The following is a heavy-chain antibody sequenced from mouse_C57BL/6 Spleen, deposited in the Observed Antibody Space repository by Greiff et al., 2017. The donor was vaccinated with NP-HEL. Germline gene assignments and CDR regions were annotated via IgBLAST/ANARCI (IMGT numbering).Heavy chain of an antibody. CDR3: TREVDYFDY. V-gene: IGHV5-9-1*02. CDR1: GFTFSSYA. D-gene: IGHD1-1*01. CDR2: ISSGGDYI. Sequence: EVKLEESGEGLVKPGGSLKLSCAASGFTFSSYAMSWVRQTPEKRLEWVAYISSGGDYIYYADTVKGRFTISRDNARNTLYLQMSSLKSEDTAMYYCTREVDYFDYWGQGTTLTVSS. J-gene: IGHJ2*01.